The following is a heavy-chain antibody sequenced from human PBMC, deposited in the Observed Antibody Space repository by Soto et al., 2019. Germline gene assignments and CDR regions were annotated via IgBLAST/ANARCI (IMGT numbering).Heavy chain of an antibody. CDR1: GYTFTSYG. D-gene: IGHD1-26*01. V-gene: IGHV1-69*13. CDR2: IIPIFGTA. J-gene: IGHJ6*01. CDR3: AREAVGAKSAGPHSGMEV. Sequence: SVKVSCKASGYTFTSYGISWVRQAPGQGLEWMGGIIPIFGTANYAQKFQGRVTITADESTSTAYMELSSLRSEDTAVYYCAREAVGAKSAGPHSGMEVWGQGTTVTVSS.